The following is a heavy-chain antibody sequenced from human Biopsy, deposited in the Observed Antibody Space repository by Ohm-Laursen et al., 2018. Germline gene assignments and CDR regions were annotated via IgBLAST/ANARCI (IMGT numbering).Heavy chain of an antibody. CDR3: ARDYPSYSSGWYREPPIQC. CDR2: ISRSVSHI. Sequence: SLRLSCTAVGFSLRNFTINWVRQAPGKGLEWVSSISRSVSHILYAETLKGRFTSSRDNAKNSLYLQMNSLRAEDTAVYYCARDYPSYSSGWYREPPIQCWGQGTLVTVSS. CDR1: GFSLRNFT. V-gene: IGHV3-21*01. D-gene: IGHD6-19*01. J-gene: IGHJ4*02.